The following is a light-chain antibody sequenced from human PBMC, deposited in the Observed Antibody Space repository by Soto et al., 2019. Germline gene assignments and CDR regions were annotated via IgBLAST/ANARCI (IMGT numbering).Light chain of an antibody. Sequence: EIVLTQSPGTLSLSPGERATLSCRASQSVSSSYLAWYQQKPGQAPRLLIYGASSRGTGIPDRFSGSGSGTDFTLTISRLEPEDFAVYYCQQYDSSPPYSVGQGTKLEIK. CDR3: QQYDSSPPYS. CDR2: GAS. CDR1: QSVSSSY. V-gene: IGKV3-20*01. J-gene: IGKJ2*01.